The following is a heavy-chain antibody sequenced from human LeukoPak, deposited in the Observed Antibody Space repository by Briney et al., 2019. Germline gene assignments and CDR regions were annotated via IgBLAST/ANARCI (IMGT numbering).Heavy chain of an antibody. CDR2: IWYDGSNK. Sequence: PGRSLRLSCAASGFTFSSYGMHWVRQAPGKGLEWVAVIWYDGSNKYYADSVKGRFTISRDNSKNTLYLQMNSLRAEDTAVYYCARDRNGDYHFDYWGQGTLVTVSS. V-gene: IGHV3-33*01. CDR1: GFTFSSYG. D-gene: IGHD4-17*01. J-gene: IGHJ4*02. CDR3: ARDRNGDYHFDY.